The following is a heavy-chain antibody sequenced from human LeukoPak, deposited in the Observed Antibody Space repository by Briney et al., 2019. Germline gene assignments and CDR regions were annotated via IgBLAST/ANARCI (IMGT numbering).Heavy chain of an antibody. CDR1: GFTFTSSA. CDR2: IVVGRGNT. V-gene: IGHV1-58*02. CDR3: AAGDIAAAGTVP. D-gene: IGHD6-13*01. Sequence: TSVKVSCKASGFTFTSSAMQWVRQARGQRLEWIGWIVVGRGNTNYAQKFQERVTITRDMSTSTAYMELSSLRSEDTAVYYCAAGDIAAAGTVPWGQGTLVTVSS. J-gene: IGHJ5*01.